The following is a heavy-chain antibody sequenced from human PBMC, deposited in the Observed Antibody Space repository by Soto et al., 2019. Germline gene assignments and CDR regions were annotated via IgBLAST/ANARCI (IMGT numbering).Heavy chain of an antibody. CDR2: IKQDGSET. V-gene: IGHV3-7*01. CDR3: ACCSGANGRGNAFGF. D-gene: IGHD2-15*01. CDR1: GFTFTTYW. Sequence: EVQLVESGGGLVQPGGSLRISCAASGFTFTTYWMTWVRQAPGKGLEWVANIKQDGSETYYVDSVKGRLTISRDNAKNCLYRHRGSRRAEDTAVYYCACCSGANGRGNAFGFWGQGTIVSVSS. J-gene: IGHJ3*01.